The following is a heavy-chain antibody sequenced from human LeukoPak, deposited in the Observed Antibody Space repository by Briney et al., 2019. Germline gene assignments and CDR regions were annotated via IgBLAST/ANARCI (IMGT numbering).Heavy chain of an antibody. V-gene: IGHV1-18*01. J-gene: IGHJ6*03. CDR2: ISAYNGKT. CDR3: AIPKNSTPYYMDV. Sequence: ASVKVSCKASGYNFASHGISWVRQAPGQGLEWMGWISAYNGKTYYAQKLQGRVTMTTDTPTSTAYMEVRSLRSDDTAVYYCAIPKNSTPYYMDVWGKGTTVTVSS. D-gene: IGHD2/OR15-2a*01. CDR1: GYNFASHG.